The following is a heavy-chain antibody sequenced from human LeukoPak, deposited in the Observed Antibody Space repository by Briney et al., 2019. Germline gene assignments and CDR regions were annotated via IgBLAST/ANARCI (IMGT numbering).Heavy chain of an antibody. CDR1: GGSISSYY. V-gene: IGHV4-59*01. D-gene: IGHD1-1*01. Sequence: SETLSLTCTVSGGSISSYYWSWIRQPPGKGLEWIGYIYNSGSTKYNPSLKSRVTISVDTSKNQFSLKLSSVTAADTAVYYCARGRYTFDYWGQGTLVTVSS. J-gene: IGHJ4*02. CDR2: IYNSGST. CDR3: ARGRYTFDY.